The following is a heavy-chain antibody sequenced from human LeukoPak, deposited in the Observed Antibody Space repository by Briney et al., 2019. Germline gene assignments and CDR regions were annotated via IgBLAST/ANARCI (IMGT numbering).Heavy chain of an antibody. V-gene: IGHV4-39*07. J-gene: IGHJ4*02. Sequence: SETLSLTCTVSGGSISSSNYYWGWIRQPPGKGLEWIGSIYYSGNTYYNPSLKSRLTISVDTSKNQFSLRLRSVTAADTAVYYCARRSGIWLVHFDYWGQGTLVTVSS. CDR3: ARRSGIWLVHFDY. CDR2: IYYSGNT. D-gene: IGHD6-19*01. CDR1: GGSISSSNYY.